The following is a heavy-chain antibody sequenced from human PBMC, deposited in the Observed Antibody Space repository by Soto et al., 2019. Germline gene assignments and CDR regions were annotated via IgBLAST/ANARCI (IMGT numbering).Heavy chain of an antibody. Sequence: QVQLVQSGAEVKKPGASVKVSCKASGYTFRSYALHWVRQAPGQGLEWMGWINPANGNVKYSQKFQGRVTITRDTSASTAYMELSSLRSEDTAVYYCARAVGQFDPWGQGTLVTVSS. CDR1: GYTFRSYA. CDR3: ARAVGQFDP. V-gene: IGHV1-3*01. CDR2: INPANGNV. J-gene: IGHJ5*02. D-gene: IGHD6-19*01.